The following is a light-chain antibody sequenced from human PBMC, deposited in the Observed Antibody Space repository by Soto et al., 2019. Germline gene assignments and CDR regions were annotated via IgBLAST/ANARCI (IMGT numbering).Light chain of an antibody. J-gene: IGKJ2*01. Sequence: DIQMTQSPSSLSASVGDRVTITCRSSQPISTYLNWYQQKAGRGPKLLIFSGSSLKRGVPSRFTGSGSGTDSTHTTSSLHPEDFAPYYCQQGYSAPLTLGQGPRVE. CDR1: QPISTY. CDR3: QQGYSAPLT. V-gene: IGKV1-39*01. CDR2: SGS.